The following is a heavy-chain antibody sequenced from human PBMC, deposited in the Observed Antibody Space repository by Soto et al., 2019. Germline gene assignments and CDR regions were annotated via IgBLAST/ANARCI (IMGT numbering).Heavy chain of an antibody. V-gene: IGHV1-3*01. CDR2: INAGNGNT. CDR3: ARDPDYDFWSALRGIDY. CDR1: GYTFTSYA. D-gene: IGHD3-3*01. J-gene: IGHJ4*02. Sequence: VASVKVSCKASGYTFTSYAMHWVRQAPGQRPEWMGWINAGNGNTKYSQKFQGRVTITRDTSASTAYMELSSLRSEDTAVYYCARDPDYDFWSALRGIDYWGQGTLVTVSS.